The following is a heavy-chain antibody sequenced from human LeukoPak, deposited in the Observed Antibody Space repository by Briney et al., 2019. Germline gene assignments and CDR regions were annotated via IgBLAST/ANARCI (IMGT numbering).Heavy chain of an antibody. V-gene: IGHV3-23*01. CDR2: ISGSGSSA. D-gene: IGHD2-21*01. CDR3: APTYCGGDCYYGY. CDR1: GFTFSIYA. J-gene: IGHJ4*02. Sequence: GGSLRLSCAASGFTFSIYAMHWVRQAPGKGLEWVSTISGSGSSAYYADSVKGRFTISRDNSKNTLYLQMNSLRADDTAVYYCAPTYCGGDCYYGYWGQGTLVTVSS.